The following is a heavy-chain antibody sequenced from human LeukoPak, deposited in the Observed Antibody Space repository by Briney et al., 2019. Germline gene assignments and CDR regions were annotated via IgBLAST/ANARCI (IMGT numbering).Heavy chain of an antibody. CDR3: ARDLFG. D-gene: IGHD3-16*01. CDR2: ISSTSTYI. CDR1: GFTFSSYA. V-gene: IGHV3-21*01. Sequence: GGSLRLSCAASGFTFSSYAMSWVRQAPGKGLEWVSSISSTSTYIYYAESVKGRFTISRDNAKNSLYLQMNSLRAEDTAMYYCARDLFGGGQGTLVTVSS. J-gene: IGHJ4*02.